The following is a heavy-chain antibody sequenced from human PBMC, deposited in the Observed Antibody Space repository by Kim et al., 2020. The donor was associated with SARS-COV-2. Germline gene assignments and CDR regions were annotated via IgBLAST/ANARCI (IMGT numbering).Heavy chain of an antibody. J-gene: IGHJ1*01. Sequence: SETLSLTCLVSGGSISSAGYYWSWIRQHPGKGLEWLGYIYYTGATYYNPSLTGRLTMSVDTSKNQFSLKVISVSPADTAVYFCARGTVGEY. CDR2: IYYTGAT. V-gene: IGHV4-31*02. CDR1: GGSISSAGYY. CDR3: ARGTVGEY.